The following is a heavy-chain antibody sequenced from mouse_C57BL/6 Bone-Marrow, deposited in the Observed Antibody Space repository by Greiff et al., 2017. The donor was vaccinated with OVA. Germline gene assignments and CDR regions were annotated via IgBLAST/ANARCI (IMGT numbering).Heavy chain of an antibody. J-gene: IGHJ4*01. D-gene: IGHD2-5*01. CDR1: GYTFTDYY. CDR3: AREGSNYVYYYAMDY. CDR2: IYPGSGNT. V-gene: IGHV1-76*01. Sequence: QVQLKESGAELVRPGASVKLSCKASGYTFTDYYINWVKQRPGQGLEWIARIYPGSGNTYYNEKFKGKATLTAEKSSSTAYMQLSSLTSEDSAVYFCAREGSNYVYYYAMDYWGQGTSVTVSS.